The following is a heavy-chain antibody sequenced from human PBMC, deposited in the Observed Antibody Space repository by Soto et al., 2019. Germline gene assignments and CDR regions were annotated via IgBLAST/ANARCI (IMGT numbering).Heavy chain of an antibody. V-gene: IGHV3-23*04. CDR2: MSERSGPP. J-gene: IGHJ2*01. CDR1: GFNFRKFA. Sequence: ELQLVESGGGLVQPGGSLRLSCAASGFNFRKFAMSWVRQAPGKGLEWVSGMSERSGPPLYADSVKGRFTISRDNSNNTLYLQMNNLRPEETAVYYCAKYQDNTDYYGSFDLWGRGTPVTVSS. CDR3: AKYQDNTDYYGSFDL. D-gene: IGHD1-26*01.